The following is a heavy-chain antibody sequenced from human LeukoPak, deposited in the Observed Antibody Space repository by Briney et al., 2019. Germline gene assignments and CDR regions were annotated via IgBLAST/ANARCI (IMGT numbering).Heavy chain of an antibody. J-gene: IGHJ4*02. V-gene: IGHV3-43*02. CDR3: AKSLGSASYSSGADY. Sequence: GGSLRLSCAASGFTFDDYAMHWVRQGPGKSLEWVSLISGDASSTKYADSVKGRFTISRDNSKNSLFLQMNSLRTEDTALYFCAKSLGSASYSSGADYWGQGTLVTVSS. D-gene: IGHD3-10*01. CDR2: ISGDASST. CDR1: GFTFDDYA.